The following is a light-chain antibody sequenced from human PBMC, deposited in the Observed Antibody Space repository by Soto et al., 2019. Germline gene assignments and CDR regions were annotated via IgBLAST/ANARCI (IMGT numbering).Light chain of an antibody. CDR3: QQYNTYWT. J-gene: IGKJ1*01. V-gene: IGKV1-5*01. CDR2: DAS. CDR1: QNVNNW. Sequence: DIQMTQFPSALSASVGDRVTITCRASQNVNNWLAWYQHKPGKAPQLLFYDASVLEAGVPSRFSGSGSGTEFTLAISGLQSDDFATYYCQQYNTYWTFGPGTKVDIK.